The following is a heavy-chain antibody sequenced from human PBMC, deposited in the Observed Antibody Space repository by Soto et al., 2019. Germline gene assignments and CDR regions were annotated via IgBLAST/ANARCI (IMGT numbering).Heavy chain of an antibody. D-gene: IGHD3-10*01. Sequence: QVQLQESGPGLVKPSGTLSLTCAVSGGSISGINWWYWVRQPPGKGLEWIGEIHHSGSTHYNPPLKSRVTISVGKSKNQFSLKLSSVTAADTAVYYCARFGGGMDVWGQGTTVTVSS. V-gene: IGHV4-4*02. CDR3: ARFGGGMDV. CDR1: GGSISGINW. J-gene: IGHJ6*02. CDR2: IHHSGST.